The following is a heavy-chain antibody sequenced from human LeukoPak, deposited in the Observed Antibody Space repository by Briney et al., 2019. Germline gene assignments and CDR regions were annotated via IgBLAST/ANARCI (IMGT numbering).Heavy chain of an antibody. Sequence: SETLSLTCAVYGGSLSGYFWSWIRQPPGKGLEWIGEINHSGSTNYNPSLKSRVTVSVDTSKNQFSLNLSSVTAADTAVYYCARAPWPRQLVHYYLDVWAKGTTVAVSS. V-gene: IGHV4-34*01. CDR2: INHSGST. CDR1: GGSLSGYF. CDR3: ARAPWPRQLVHYYLDV. D-gene: IGHD6-6*01. J-gene: IGHJ6*03.